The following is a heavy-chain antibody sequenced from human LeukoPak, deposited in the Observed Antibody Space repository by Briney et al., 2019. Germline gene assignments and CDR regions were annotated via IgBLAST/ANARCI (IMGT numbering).Heavy chain of an antibody. CDR1: GYSFTNYW. Sequence: GESLKISFKGSGYSFTNYWIAWVRQMPGQGLEWMAIIYPGDSDARYSPFFQGQVTISVDKSISTTYLRWSSLKASDTAMYYCARRGWGFGEPKRDHDTFDIWGQGTMVTVSS. V-gene: IGHV5-51*01. J-gene: IGHJ3*02. D-gene: IGHD3-10*01. CDR3: ARRGWGFGEPKRDHDTFDI. CDR2: IYPGDSDA.